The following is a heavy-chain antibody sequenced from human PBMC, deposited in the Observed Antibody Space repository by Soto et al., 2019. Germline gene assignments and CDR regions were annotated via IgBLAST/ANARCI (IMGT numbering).Heavy chain of an antibody. CDR2: ISGGGGTT. Sequence: EVQLVESGGGLVQPGGSLRLSCAASGFSFSSYSMNWVRQAPGKGLEWVSYISGGGGTTYYAASVKGRFTISRDNAKKSLYLQLSSLRDVDTAVYYCARDPMSGSQKLYFDYWGQGTLVTVSS. CDR1: GFSFSSYS. V-gene: IGHV3-48*02. J-gene: IGHJ4*02. D-gene: IGHD1-26*01. CDR3: ARDPMSGSQKLYFDY.